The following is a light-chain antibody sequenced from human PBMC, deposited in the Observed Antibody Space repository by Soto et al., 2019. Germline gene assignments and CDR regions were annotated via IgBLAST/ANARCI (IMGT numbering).Light chain of an antibody. J-gene: IGKJ1*01. CDR3: QQYNDWPHT. Sequence: EIVMTQSPGTLSLSPGERATLSCRASQSVSSNLAWYQQIPGQAPRLLIYGASTRATGIPARFSGSGSGTDFTLAISSLESEDFAVYYCQQYNDWPHTFGRGTKVEFK. V-gene: IGKV3-15*01. CDR1: QSVSSN. CDR2: GAS.